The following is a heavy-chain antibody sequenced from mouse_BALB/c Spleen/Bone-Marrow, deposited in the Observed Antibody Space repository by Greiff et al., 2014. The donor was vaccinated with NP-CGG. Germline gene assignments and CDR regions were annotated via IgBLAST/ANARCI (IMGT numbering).Heavy chain of an antibody. D-gene: IGHD1-1*02. V-gene: IGHV1-14*01. J-gene: IGHJ1*01. CDR2: INPYNDVT. CDR3: ARNYGHWYFDV. Sequence: VQLQQSGPELVKPGASVKMSCKTSGYRFTTYVMHWVKQKPGQGLEWIGYINPYNDVTNYNEKFKGKATLTSDKSSSTSYMELSSLTSEDSAVYYCARNYGHWYFDVWGAGPTVTVSS. CDR1: GYRFTTYV.